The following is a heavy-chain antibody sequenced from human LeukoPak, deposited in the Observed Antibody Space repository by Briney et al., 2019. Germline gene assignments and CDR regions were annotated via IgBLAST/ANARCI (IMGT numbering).Heavy chain of an antibody. CDR2: VSHSGST. Sequence: SETLSLTCTVSGDSISSNHWWSWVRQPPGKGLEWIGEVSHSGSTSYNPSLKSRVTLSVDKSKNQFSLTLTSLTAADTAVYYCTRGGTDALSYWGQGALVTVSS. V-gene: IGHV4-4*02. CDR1: GDSISSNHW. D-gene: IGHD3-16*01. J-gene: IGHJ4*02. CDR3: TRGGTDALSY.